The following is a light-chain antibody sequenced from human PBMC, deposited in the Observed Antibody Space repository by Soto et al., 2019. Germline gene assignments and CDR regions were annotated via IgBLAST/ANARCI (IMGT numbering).Light chain of an antibody. V-gene: IGKV3-11*01. CDR2: DAS. CDR3: QQHISWPLT. Sequence: EVVLTQSPATLSLSPGGSATLSCRASQNVDNYLAWYQQKPGQAPRPLIYDASNRATGIPARFSGSGSGTAFTLTISSLEPEDFAVYYCQQHISWPLTFGGGTKVDIK. CDR1: QNVDNY. J-gene: IGKJ4*01.